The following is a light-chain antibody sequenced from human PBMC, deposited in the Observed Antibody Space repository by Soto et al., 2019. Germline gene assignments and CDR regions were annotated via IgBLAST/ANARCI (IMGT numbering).Light chain of an antibody. CDR2: GAS. CDR3: QQYGSSAWT. Sequence: EIVMTQSPATLSVSPGERATLSCRASQSLSSNLAWYQQKPGQAPRLLIYGASSRATGIPDRFSGSGSGTDFTLTISRLEPEDFAVYYCQQYGSSAWTFGQGTKVEIK. CDR1: QSLSSN. V-gene: IGKV3-20*01. J-gene: IGKJ1*01.